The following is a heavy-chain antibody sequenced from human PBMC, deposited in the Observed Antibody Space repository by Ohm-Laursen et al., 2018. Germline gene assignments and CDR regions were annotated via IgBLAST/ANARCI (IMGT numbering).Heavy chain of an antibody. CDR3: ARPGMTRYFDH. CDR2: INPSGGST. CDR1: GYTFTSYY. J-gene: IGHJ4*02. D-gene: IGHD4-11*01. Sequence: ASVKVSCKASGYTFTSYYMHWVRQAPGQGLEWMGIINPSGGSTSYAQKFQDRVTMTRDTSTSTVYMELSSLRSEDTAVYYCARPGMTRYFDHWGQGTLVTVSS. V-gene: IGHV1-46*01.